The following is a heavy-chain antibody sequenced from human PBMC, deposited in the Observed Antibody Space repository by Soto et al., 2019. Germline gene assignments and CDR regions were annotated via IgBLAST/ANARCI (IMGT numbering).Heavy chain of an antibody. V-gene: IGHV3-23*01. J-gene: IGHJ4*02. CDR3: AKDYAGIAVAGTPFDY. D-gene: IGHD6-19*01. Sequence: GGSLRLSCAASGFTFSSYAMIWVRQAPGKGLEWVSAISGSGGSTYYADSVKGRFTISRDNSKNTLYLQMNSLRAEDTAVYYCAKDYAGIAVAGTPFDYWGQGTLVTVSS. CDR2: ISGSGGST. CDR1: GFTFSSYA.